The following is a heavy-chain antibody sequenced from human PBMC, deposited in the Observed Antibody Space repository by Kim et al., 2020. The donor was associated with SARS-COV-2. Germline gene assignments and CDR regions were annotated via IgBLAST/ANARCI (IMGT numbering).Heavy chain of an antibody. CDR2: IREDGSAQ. Sequence: GGSLRLSCAASGLSFSTSWMGWVRQAPGKGLEWAASIREDGSAQFYLDSVKGRFTTSRDNAQNSVSLQMNTLRAEDTAVYYCARYSIGSRPFDYWGQG. D-gene: IGHD2-21*01. J-gene: IGHJ4*02. CDR3: ARYSIGSRPFDY. CDR1: GLSFSTSW. V-gene: IGHV3-7*01.